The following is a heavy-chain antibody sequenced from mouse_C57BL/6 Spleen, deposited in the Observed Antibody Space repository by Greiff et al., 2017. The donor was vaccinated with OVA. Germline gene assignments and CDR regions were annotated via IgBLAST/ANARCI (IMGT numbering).Heavy chain of an antibody. Sequence: EVKLMESGGDLVKPGGSLKLSCAASGFTFSSYGMSWVRQTPDKRLEWVATISSGGSYTYYPDSVKGRFTISRDNAKNTLYLQMSSLKSEDTAMYYCARLGYDRFDYWGQGTTLTVSS. V-gene: IGHV5-6*01. CDR3: ARLGYDRFDY. CDR1: GFTFSSYG. D-gene: IGHD2-2*01. J-gene: IGHJ2*01. CDR2: ISSGGSYT.